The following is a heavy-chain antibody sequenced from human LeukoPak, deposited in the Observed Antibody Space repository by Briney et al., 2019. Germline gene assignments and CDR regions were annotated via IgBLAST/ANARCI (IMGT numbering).Heavy chain of an antibody. CDR1: GFTVSSNY. Sequence: SGGSLRLSCAASGFTVSSNYMSWVRQAPGKGLEWVSSISSSSSYIYYADSVKGRFTISRDNAKNSLYLQMNSLRAEDTAVYYCARVPLLLAMYYFDYWGQGTLVTVSS. CDR2: ISSSSSYI. CDR3: ARVPLLLAMYYFDY. V-gene: IGHV3-21*01. J-gene: IGHJ4*02.